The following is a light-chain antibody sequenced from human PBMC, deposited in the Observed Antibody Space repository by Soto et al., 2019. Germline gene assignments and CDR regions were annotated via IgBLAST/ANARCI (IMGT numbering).Light chain of an antibody. Sequence: EIVLTQSPAPLSLSPGERATPSCRAIQTLSSTYLAWYQQKPGQAPRLLIYGTSTRATGIPDRFSGSGSGTDFTLTISRLEPEDFAVYYCQQYDTSPVTFGPGTRVEVK. CDR3: QQYDTSPVT. CDR1: QTLSSTY. CDR2: GTS. J-gene: IGKJ1*01. V-gene: IGKV3-20*01.